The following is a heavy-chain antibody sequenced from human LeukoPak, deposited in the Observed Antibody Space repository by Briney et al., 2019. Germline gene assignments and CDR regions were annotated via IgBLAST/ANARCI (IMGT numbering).Heavy chain of an antibody. CDR3: ANSRPGARTFYYFYMAV. J-gene: IGHJ6*03. CDR2: IGISGYST. V-gene: IGHV3-23*01. Sequence: GGSLRLSCAASGFKFDNYAMTWVRQAPGKGLEWVSSIGISGYSTYYADSLKGRVTISRDNSNNTLFLEMNNLRAEDTAVYYRANSRPGARTFYYFYMAVWGKGTTVIVSS. CDR1: GFKFDNYA. D-gene: IGHD1-7*01.